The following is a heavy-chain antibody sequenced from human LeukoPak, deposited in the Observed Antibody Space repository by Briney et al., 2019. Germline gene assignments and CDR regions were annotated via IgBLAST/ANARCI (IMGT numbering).Heavy chain of an antibody. CDR1: GYSFTSYW. CDR2: IYPGDSDT. Sequence: GESLKISCKGSGYSFTSYWIGWVRQMPGKGLEWMGIIYPGDSDTRYSPSFQGQVTISAVKSISTAYLQWSSLKASDTAMYYCARRDRRGSSSHYGMDVWGQGTTVTVSS. D-gene: IGHD6-13*01. CDR3: ARRDRRGSSSHYGMDV. J-gene: IGHJ6*02. V-gene: IGHV5-51*01.